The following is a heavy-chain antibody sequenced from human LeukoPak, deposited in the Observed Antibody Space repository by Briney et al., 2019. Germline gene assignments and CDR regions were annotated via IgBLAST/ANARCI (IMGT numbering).Heavy chain of an antibody. V-gene: IGHV1-2*02. D-gene: IGHD2-21*02. CDR2: INPNSGGT. Sequence: GASVKVSCKASGYTFTSYDINWVRQATGQGLEWMGWINPNSGGTNYAQKFQGRVTMTRDTSISTAYMELSRLRSDDTAVYYCARDQAYCGGDCPLDYWGQGTLVTVSS. J-gene: IGHJ4*02. CDR3: ARDQAYCGGDCPLDY. CDR1: GYTFTSYD.